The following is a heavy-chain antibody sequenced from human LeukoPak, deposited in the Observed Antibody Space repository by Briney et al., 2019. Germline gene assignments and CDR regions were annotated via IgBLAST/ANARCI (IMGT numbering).Heavy chain of an antibody. V-gene: IGHV4-34*01. J-gene: IGHJ4*02. CDR3: ARQVRADSFGTYYSGSGSRGSFDY. CDR1: GGTFSGYY. D-gene: IGHD3-10*01. Sequence: SETLYLTCPDYGGTFSGYYWHWIRQPPGKGLEWIGEINHSGSTNYNPSLKSLVTISVDTSKNQFSLKLSSVTAADTAVYYCARQVRADSFGTYYSGSGSRGSFDYWGQGTLVTVSS. CDR2: INHSGST.